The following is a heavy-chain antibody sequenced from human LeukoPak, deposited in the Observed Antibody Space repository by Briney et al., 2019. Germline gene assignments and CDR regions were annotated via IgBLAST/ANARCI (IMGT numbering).Heavy chain of an antibody. J-gene: IGHJ4*02. D-gene: IGHD2-15*01. V-gene: IGHV3-7*04. Sequence: GGSLRLSCAASGFTFSSYWMSWVRQAPGKGLEWVANIKQDGSEKYYVDSVKGRFTISRDNAKNSLYLQMDSLRAEDTAVYYCARGARVAVIDYWGQGTLVTVSS. CDR3: ARGARVAVIDY. CDR2: IKQDGSEK. CDR1: GFTFSSYW.